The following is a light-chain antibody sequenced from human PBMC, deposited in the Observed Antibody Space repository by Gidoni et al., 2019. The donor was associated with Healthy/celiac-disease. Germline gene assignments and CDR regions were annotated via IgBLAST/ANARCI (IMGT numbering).Light chain of an antibody. CDR2: AAS. CDR3: PHSYSTPPT. V-gene: IGKV1-39*01. Sequence: DIQMTQSPSSLSASVGDRVTITCRASQSISSYLNWYQQKPGKAPKLLIYAASSLQSGVPSRFCGSGSGTDFPLTIRSLQPEDFATYYCPHSYSTPPTFGQWTKVEIK. J-gene: IGKJ1*01. CDR1: QSISSY.